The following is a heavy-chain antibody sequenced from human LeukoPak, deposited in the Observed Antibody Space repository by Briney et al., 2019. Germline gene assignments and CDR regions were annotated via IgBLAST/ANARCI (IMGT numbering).Heavy chain of an antibody. Sequence: GGSLRLSCAASGFTFSSYGMHWVRQAPGKGLEWVAFIRYDGSNKYYADSVKGRFTISRDNSKNTLYLQMNSLRAEDTAVYYCAKERASLGTTVNSFDYWGQGTLVTVSS. J-gene: IGHJ4*02. D-gene: IGHD4-11*01. CDR1: GFTFSSYG. V-gene: IGHV3-30*02. CDR3: AKERASLGTTVNSFDY. CDR2: IRYDGSNK.